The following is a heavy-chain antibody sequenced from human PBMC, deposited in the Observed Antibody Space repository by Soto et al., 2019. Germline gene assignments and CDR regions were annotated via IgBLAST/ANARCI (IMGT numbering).Heavy chain of an antibody. D-gene: IGHD6-13*01. CDR2: IYFSGST. J-gene: IGHJ6*03. CDR1: GGSISNGGYY. V-gene: IGHV4-31*11. CDR3: AGGSHSQQRNHRGGGGYMDV. Sequence: QVQLQESGPGLVKPSQTLSLTCAVSGGSISNGGYYWSWIRQHPGKDLEWIGSIYFSGSTYYNPSLKSRVTISVATPKNQFSLKLSSVTAADTAIYYCAGGSHSQQRNHRGGGGYMDVWCKGTRVTATS.